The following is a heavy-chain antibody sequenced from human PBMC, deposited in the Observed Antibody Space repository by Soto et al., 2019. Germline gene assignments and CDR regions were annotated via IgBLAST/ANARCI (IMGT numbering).Heavy chain of an antibody. V-gene: IGHV4-39*01. CDR1: GGSISSSSYY. Sequence: SETLSLTCTVSGGSISSSSYYWGWIRQPPGKGLEWIGSIYYSGSTYYNPSLKSRVTISVDTSKNQFSLKLSSVTAADTAVYYCARPKIAAAGWFDPWGQGTLVTVSS. J-gene: IGHJ5*02. D-gene: IGHD6-13*01. CDR2: IYYSGST. CDR3: ARPKIAAAGWFDP.